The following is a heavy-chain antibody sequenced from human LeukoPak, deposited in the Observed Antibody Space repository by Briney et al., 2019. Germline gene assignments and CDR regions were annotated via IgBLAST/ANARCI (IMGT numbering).Heavy chain of an antibody. D-gene: IGHD2-2*01. V-gene: IGHV1-18*01. Sequence: ASVKVSCKASGYTFTSYGISWVRQAPGQGLEWMGWISAYNGNTNYAQKLQGRVTMTTDTSTSTAYMELRSLRSDDTAVYYCARDHCRTSCYLREGFDPRGQGTLVTVSS. CDR3: ARDHCRTSCYLREGFDP. CDR2: ISAYNGNT. CDR1: GYTFTSYG. J-gene: IGHJ5*02.